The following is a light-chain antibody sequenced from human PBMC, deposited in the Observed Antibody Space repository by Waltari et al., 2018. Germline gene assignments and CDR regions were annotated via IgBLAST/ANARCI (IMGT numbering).Light chain of an antibody. J-gene: IGKJ1*01. CDR3: LQYNSYPWT. Sequence: DIQMTQSPSTPSASVGDRVTITCRASQSISSWLAWYQQMPGKAPKLLIYKASTLETGVPSRVSGSGSGTEFTLTISSLQPDDFATYYCLQYNSYPWTFGQGTKVEIK. CDR1: QSISSW. V-gene: IGKV1-5*03. CDR2: KAS.